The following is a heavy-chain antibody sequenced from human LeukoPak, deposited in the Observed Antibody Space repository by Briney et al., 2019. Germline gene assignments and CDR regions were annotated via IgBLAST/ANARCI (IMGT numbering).Heavy chain of an antibody. CDR2: IRSSGGST. D-gene: IGHD6-19*01. Sequence: GESMRLSCAASEFTFNNYAMSWVRQAPGKGLEWVSAIRSSGGSTYYADSVRGRVSISRDSSKNTLYLRMNSLRVEDTAVYYCAREGFSSGRYFDYWGQGTLDTLSS. J-gene: IGHJ4*02. V-gene: IGHV3-23*01. CDR1: EFTFNNYA. CDR3: AREGFSSGRYFDY.